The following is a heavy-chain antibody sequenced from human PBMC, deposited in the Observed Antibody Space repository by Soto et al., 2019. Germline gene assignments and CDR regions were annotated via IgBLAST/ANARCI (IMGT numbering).Heavy chain of an antibody. D-gene: IGHD4-17*01. CDR3: ARKVSGDYYFDS. CDR2: IYHSGSI. J-gene: IGHJ4*02. CDR1: SGTINTTNW. V-gene: IGHV4-4*02. Sequence: SETLSLTCSVSSGTINTTNWWSWIRQSPEKGLEWIGEIYHSGSINYNPSLTSRLTISVDKSENQFFLKLRSVTAADTAIYYCARKVSGDYYFDSWGQGTLVTVSS.